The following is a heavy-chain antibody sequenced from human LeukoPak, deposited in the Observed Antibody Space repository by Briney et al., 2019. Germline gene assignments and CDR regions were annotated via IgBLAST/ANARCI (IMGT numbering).Heavy chain of an antibody. CDR1: GGSISSYY. CDR2: IYTSGST. J-gene: IGHJ4*02. V-gene: IGHV4-4*07. D-gene: IGHD2-21*02. CDR3: ARSGASLVTGLASYYFDY. Sequence: SETLSLTCTVSGGSISSYYWSWIRQPAGKGLEWIGRIYTSGSTNYNPSLKSRVTMSVDTSKNQFSLKLSSVTAADTAVYYCARSGASLVTGLASYYFDYWGQGTLVTVSS.